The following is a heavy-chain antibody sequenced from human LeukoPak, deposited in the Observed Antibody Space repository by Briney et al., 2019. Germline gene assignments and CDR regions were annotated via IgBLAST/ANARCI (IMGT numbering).Heavy chain of an antibody. CDR3: ARGLYIAVGAFDI. D-gene: IGHD5-12*01. V-gene: IGHV1-8*01. CDR1: GYTFTSYD. J-gene: IGHJ3*02. Sequence: ASVKVSCKASGYTFTSYDINWVRQAIGQGLEWMGWMNPNSGNTGYAQKFQGRVTMTRNTSISTAYMELSSLRSEDTAVYYRARGLYIAVGAFDIWGQGTMVTVSS. CDR2: MNPNSGNT.